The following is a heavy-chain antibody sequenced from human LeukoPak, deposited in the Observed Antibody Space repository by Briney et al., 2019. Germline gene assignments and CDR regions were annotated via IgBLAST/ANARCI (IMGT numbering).Heavy chain of an antibody. J-gene: IGHJ4*02. V-gene: IGHV5-51*01. Sequence: GESLKISCVGSGYSFISYWIGWVRQMPGKGLEWMGIIYPRDSDTRYSPSFQGQVTVSADKSISTAYLQWSSLEASDTAIYYCARRQYSGYDFDFWGQGTLVTVSS. CDR2: IYPRDSDT. CDR1: GYSFISYW. CDR3: ARRQYSGYDFDF. D-gene: IGHD5-12*01.